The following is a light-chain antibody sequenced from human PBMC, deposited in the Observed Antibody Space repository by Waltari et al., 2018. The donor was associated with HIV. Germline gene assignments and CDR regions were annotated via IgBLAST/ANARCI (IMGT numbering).Light chain of an antibody. V-gene: IGLV2-23*01. Sequence: QSALTQPASVSGSPGQTITLPCTGTSRYVGCYNLVSGYQQHPGKAPKLMIYEGSKRPTGVSNRVSGSKSDNTASLTIFGIQAENEAYYYCCSDAGSNTWVFGGGTKLTGL. CDR1: SRYVGCYNL. CDR2: EGS. CDR3: CSDAGSNTWV. J-gene: IGLJ3*02.